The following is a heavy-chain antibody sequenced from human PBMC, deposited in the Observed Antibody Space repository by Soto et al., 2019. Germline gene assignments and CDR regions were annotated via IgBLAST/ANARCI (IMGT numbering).Heavy chain of an antibody. CDR2: IWYDGSNK. V-gene: IGHV3-33*01. CDR3: ARVDSYWYFDL. D-gene: IGHD2-2*03. J-gene: IGHJ2*01. CDR1: GFTFSSYG. Sequence: GGSLRLSCAASGFTFSSYGMHWVRQAPGKGLEWVAVIWYDGSNKYYADSVKGRFTMSRDNAKKSLYLQMNSLRAEDTAVYYCARVDSYWYFDLWGRGTLVTVSS.